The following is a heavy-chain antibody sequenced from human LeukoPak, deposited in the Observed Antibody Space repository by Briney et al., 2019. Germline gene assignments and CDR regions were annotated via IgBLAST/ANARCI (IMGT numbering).Heavy chain of an antibody. CDR2: IYYSGST. CDR3: ASPSVVAGVLDY. J-gene: IGHJ4*02. V-gene: IGHV4-39*01. CDR1: GGSISSYY. Sequence: SETLSLTCTVSGGSISSYYWSWIRQPPGRGLEWIGSIYYSGSTYYNPSLKSRVTISVDTSKNQFSLKLSSVTAADTAVYYCASPSVVAGVLDYWGQGTLVTVSS. D-gene: IGHD6-19*01.